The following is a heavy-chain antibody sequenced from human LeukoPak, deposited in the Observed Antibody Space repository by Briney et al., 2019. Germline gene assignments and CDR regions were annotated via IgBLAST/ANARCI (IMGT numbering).Heavy chain of an antibody. CDR1: GFTFTAYA. J-gene: IGHJ6*04. D-gene: IGHD7-27*01. V-gene: IGHV3-30*04. CDR2: LAYDGTNE. Sequence: PGKSLRLSCAASGFTFTAYAMHWVRQAPGKGLEWVALLAYDGTNEAYTNSVKGRFTISRDNSKNTVFLQMDNLRLDDTAVYYCAIGPPYAPGVLDVWGKGTTVTISS. CDR3: AIGPPYAPGVLDV.